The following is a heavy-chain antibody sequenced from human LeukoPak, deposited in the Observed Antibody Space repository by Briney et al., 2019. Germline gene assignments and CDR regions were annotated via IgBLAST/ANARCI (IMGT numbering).Heavy chain of an antibody. Sequence: SETLSLTCTVSGGSISSYYWSWIRQPPGKGLEWIGYIYYSRSTNYNPSLKSRVTISVDTSKNQFSLKLSSVTAADTAVYYCARHGYYYYYMDVWGKGTTVTVSS. CDR2: IYYSRST. J-gene: IGHJ6*03. CDR3: ARHGYYYYYMDV. CDR1: GGSISSYY. V-gene: IGHV4-59*08.